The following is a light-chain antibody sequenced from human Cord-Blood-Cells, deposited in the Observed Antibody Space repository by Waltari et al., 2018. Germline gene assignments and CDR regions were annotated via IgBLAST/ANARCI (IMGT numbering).Light chain of an antibody. J-gene: IGKJ4*01. CDR3: QQYNSYSLT. Sequence: DIQMTQSPSTLSASVGNRVTITCRASQSISSWLAWYQQKPGKAPKLLIYDASSLESGVPSRFSGSGSGTEFTLTISSLQPDDFATYYCQQYNSYSLTFGGGTKVEIK. V-gene: IGKV1-5*01. CDR2: DAS. CDR1: QSISSW.